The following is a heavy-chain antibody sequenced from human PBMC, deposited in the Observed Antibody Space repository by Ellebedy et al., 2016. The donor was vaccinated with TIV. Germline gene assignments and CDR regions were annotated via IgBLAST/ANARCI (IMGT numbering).Heavy chain of an antibody. D-gene: IGHD5-18*01. Sequence: SSYGMHWVRQAPGKGLEWIGSIYYSGSTYYNPSLKSRVTISVDTSKNQFSLKLSSVTAADTAVYYCARSPTVDTPMATASTFDYWGQGTLVTVSS. J-gene: IGHJ4*02. CDR2: IYYSGST. V-gene: IGHV4-39*01. CDR1: SSYG. CDR3: ARSPTVDTPMATASTFDY.